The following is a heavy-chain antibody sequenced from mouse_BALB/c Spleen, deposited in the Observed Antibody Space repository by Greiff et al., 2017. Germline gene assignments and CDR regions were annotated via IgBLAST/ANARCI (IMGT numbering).Heavy chain of an antibody. V-gene: IGHV1-7*01. CDR3: ERGYYGNAWFAY. CDR2: INPSTGYT. D-gene: IGHD2-1*01. Sequence: VQLQQSGAELAKPGASVKMSCKASGYTFTSYWMHWVKQRPGQGLEWIGYINPSTGYTEYNQKFKDKATLTADKSSTTAYMQLSSLTSEDSAVYYCERGYYGNAWFAYWGQGTLVTVSA. CDR1: GYTFTSYW. J-gene: IGHJ3*01.